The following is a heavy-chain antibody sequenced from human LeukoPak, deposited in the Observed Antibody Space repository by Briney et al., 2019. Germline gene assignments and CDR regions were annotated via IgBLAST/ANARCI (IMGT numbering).Heavy chain of an antibody. D-gene: IGHD6-13*01. Sequence: GGSLRLSCAASGFTFSSYWMSWVRQAPGKGLEWVSAISGSGGSTYYADSVKGRFTISRDNSMNTLYLQMNSLRAEDTAVYYCAKVGTLGNFDYWGQGTLVTVSS. CDR1: GFTFSSYW. CDR3: AKVGTLGNFDY. CDR2: ISGSGGST. V-gene: IGHV3-23*01. J-gene: IGHJ4*02.